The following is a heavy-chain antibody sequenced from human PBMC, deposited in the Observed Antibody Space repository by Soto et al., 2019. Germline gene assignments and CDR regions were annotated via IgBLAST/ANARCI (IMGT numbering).Heavy chain of an antibody. V-gene: IGHV6-1*01. J-gene: IGHJ4*02. Sequence: QTLSLTCAISGDSVSSTSTAWSWIRQSPSRGLEWLGRTYYRSNWYSDYAVSVKSRITINPDTSKNQFSLQLKSVTPEDTAVYYCARGSYYSGWVWGQGTMVTVSS. CDR1: GDSVSSTSTA. CDR2: TYYRSNWYS. D-gene: IGHD6-19*01. CDR3: ARGSYYSGWV.